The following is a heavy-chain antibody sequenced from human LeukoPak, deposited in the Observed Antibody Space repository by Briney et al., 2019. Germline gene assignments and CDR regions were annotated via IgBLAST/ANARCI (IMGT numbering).Heavy chain of an antibody. D-gene: IGHD3-22*01. CDR1: GFTFDDYG. V-gene: IGHV3-20*04. CDR3: ARERKHYYDSSGYWDY. Sequence: PGGSLRLSCAASGFTFDDYGMSWVRHAPGKGLEWVSGINWNGGSTGYADSVKGRFTISRDNAKNSLYLQMNSLRAEDTALYYCARERKHYYDSSGYWDYWGQGTLVTVSS. J-gene: IGHJ4*02. CDR2: INWNGGST.